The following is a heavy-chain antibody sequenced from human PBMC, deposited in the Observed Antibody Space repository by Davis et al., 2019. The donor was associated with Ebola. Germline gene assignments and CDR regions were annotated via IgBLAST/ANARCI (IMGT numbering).Heavy chain of an antibody. V-gene: IGHV3-30*04. D-gene: IGHD3-3*01. Sequence: GESLKISCAASGFTFSSYAMHWVRQAPGKGLEWVAVISYDGSNKYYADSVKGRFTISRDNSKNTLYLQMNSLRAEDTAVYYCARDPRFLEWLFVSGMDVWGQGTTVTVSS. CDR1: GFTFSSYA. CDR2: ISYDGSNK. CDR3: ARDPRFLEWLFVSGMDV. J-gene: IGHJ6*02.